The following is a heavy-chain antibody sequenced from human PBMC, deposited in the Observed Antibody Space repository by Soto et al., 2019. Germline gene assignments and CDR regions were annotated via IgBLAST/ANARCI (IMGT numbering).Heavy chain of an antibody. CDR3: ARDPGHDFWRSNYYYYGMDV. V-gene: IGHV1-46*01. Sequence: GASVEVCWAACGDGFASCYRRWVRQAPGQGLEWMGIINPSGGSTSYAQKFEGRVTMTRGTSTSTVYMELSSLRSEDTAVYYCARDPGHDFWRSNYYYYGMDVWGQGTTVTVSS. D-gene: IGHD3-3*01. CDR1: GDGFASCY. CDR2: INPSGGST. J-gene: IGHJ6*02.